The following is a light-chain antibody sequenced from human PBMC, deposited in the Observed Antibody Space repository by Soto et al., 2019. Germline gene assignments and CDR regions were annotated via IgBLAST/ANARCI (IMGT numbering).Light chain of an antibody. CDR2: GAS. J-gene: IGKJ1*01. CDR3: QQFNTSPWT. V-gene: IGKV3-20*01. Sequence: EIVLTQSPGTLSLSPGVRATLSCRASQSVSSTYLAWYEQKPCQAPRLLIYGASNRATGVPDRFSGSGSGTDFTLTISRLEPADFAVYYCQQFNTSPWTFGQGTEVDIK. CDR1: QSVSSTY.